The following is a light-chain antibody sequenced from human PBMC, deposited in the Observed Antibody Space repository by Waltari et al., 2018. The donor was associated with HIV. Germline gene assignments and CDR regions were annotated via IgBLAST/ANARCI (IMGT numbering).Light chain of an antibody. CDR3: AVWDDSLSGQV. CDR1: NSNIGRYT. Sequence: QSVLIQSASTSGTPGQRVTISCSGSNSNIGRYTVYWSHHFPGTAPTLLIYGNTQRPSGVPDRFSGSKSGTSASLAISGLRSEDEGDYYCAVWDDSLSGQVFGGGTKVTVL. V-gene: IGLV1-47*01. J-gene: IGLJ3*02. CDR2: GNT.